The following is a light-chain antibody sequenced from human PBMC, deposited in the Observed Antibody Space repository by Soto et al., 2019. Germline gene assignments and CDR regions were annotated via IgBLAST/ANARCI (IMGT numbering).Light chain of an antibody. V-gene: IGLV1-47*01. CDR2: RNN. CDR1: SSNIGSAY. Sequence: QSVLTQPPSASGTPGQTVTISCSGSSSNIGSAYIYWYQHLPGTAPILLIYRNNQRPSGVPDRFSATKSGTSASLAISGLRSEDDADYYCAAWDDSLVVFGGGTKLTVL. CDR3: AAWDDSLVV. J-gene: IGLJ2*01.